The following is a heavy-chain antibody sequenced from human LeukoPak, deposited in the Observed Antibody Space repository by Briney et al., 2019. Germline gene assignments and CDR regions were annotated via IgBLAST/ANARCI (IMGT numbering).Heavy chain of an antibody. CDR3: ARGSDFVWGSYRPYFDY. CDR2: ISGSTSYI. Sequence: PGGSLRLSCVASAFTFRTYSMHWVRQAPGKGLEWVSSISGSTSYIYYADSVRGRFTISRDNAKNSLYLQMNGLRAEDTAVYYCARGSDFVWGSYRPYFDYWGQGTLVTVSS. CDR1: AFTFRTYS. J-gene: IGHJ4*02. V-gene: IGHV3-21*01. D-gene: IGHD3-16*02.